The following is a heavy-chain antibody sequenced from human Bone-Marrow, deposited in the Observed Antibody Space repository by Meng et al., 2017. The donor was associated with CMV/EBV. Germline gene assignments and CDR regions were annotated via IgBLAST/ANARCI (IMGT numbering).Heavy chain of an antibody. CDR2: IYYSGST. V-gene: IGHV4-31*03. CDR3: ARGIVVVPAANPNWFDP. J-gene: IGHJ5*02. CDR1: GGSISSGGYY. D-gene: IGHD2-2*01. Sequence: LRLSCTVSGGSISSGGYYWSWIRQHPGKGLEWIGYIYYSGSTYYNPSLKSRVTISVDTSKNQFSLKLSSVTAADTAVYYCARGIVVVPAANPNWFDPWGQGTRVTVSS.